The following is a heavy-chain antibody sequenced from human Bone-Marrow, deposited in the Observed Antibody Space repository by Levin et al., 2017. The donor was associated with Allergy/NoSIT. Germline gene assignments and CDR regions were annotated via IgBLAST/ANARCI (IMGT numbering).Heavy chain of an antibody. Sequence: GGSLRLSCAASGFTFSSYGMHWVRQAPGKGLEWVAVISYDGSNKYYADSVKGRFTISRDNSKNTLYLQMNSLRAEDTAVYYCAKDLPLVDEEEYRYDYYGMDGWGQGTTVTVSS. CDR3: AKDLPLVDEEEYRYDYYGMDG. CDR1: GFTFSSYG. CDR2: ISYDGSNK. D-gene: IGHD2-2*01. V-gene: IGHV3-30*18. J-gene: IGHJ6*02.